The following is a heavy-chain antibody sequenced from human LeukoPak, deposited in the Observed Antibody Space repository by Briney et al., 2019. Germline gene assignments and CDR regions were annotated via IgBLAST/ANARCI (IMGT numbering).Heavy chain of an antibody. J-gene: IGHJ6*02. CDR1: GYTFTTYG. CDR2: INAGNGNT. V-gene: IGHV1-3*01. CDR3: AREISDFWSGYSGGYYYYYGMDV. D-gene: IGHD3-3*01. Sequence: ASVKVSCKASGYTFTTYGISWVRQAPGQRLEWMGWINAGNGNTKYSQKFQGRVTITRDTSASTAYMELSSLRSEDTAVYYCAREISDFWSGYSGGYYYYYGMDVWGQGTTVTVSS.